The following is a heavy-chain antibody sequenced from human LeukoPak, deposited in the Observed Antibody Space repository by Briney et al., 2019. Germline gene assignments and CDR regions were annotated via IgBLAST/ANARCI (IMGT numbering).Heavy chain of an antibody. J-gene: IGHJ4*02. V-gene: IGHV3-30-3*01. Sequence: GGSLRLSCAASGFTFSSYAMHWVRQAPGKGLEWVAVISYDGSNKYYADSVKGRFTISRDNSKNTLYLQMNSLRAEDTAVYYCAKANVKAVAGIYFDYWGQGTLVTVSS. CDR3: AKANVKAVAGIYFDY. CDR2: ISYDGSNK. D-gene: IGHD6-19*01. CDR1: GFTFSSYA.